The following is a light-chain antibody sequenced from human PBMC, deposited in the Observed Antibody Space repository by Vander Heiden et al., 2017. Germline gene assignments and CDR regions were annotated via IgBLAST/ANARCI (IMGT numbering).Light chain of an antibody. CDR2: AAS. V-gene: IGKV1-12*01. CDR1: QGSSSW. Sequence: DIQLTQSPSSVSASVGDRVTLTCRASQGSSSWLDWFQQKPGKAPKLLIYAASSLQSGVPERFSGSRSGTDFTLTISSLQPEDFATYYCQQANSFPITFGQGTRLEIK. J-gene: IGKJ5*01. CDR3: QQANSFPIT.